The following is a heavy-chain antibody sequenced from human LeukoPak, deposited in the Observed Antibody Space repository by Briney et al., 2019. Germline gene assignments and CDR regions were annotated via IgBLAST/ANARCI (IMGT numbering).Heavy chain of an antibody. D-gene: IGHD3-3*01. CDR3: ARKNGVSDAFDI. CDR2: ISWNSGSI. CDR1: GFTFDDYA. V-gene: IGHV3-9*01. Sequence: GGSLRLSCAASGFTFDDYAIHWVRQAPGKGLEWVSGISWNSGSIGYADSVKGRFTISRDNAKNSLYLQMNSLRAEDTAVYYCARKNGVSDAFDIWGQGTMVTVSS. J-gene: IGHJ3*02.